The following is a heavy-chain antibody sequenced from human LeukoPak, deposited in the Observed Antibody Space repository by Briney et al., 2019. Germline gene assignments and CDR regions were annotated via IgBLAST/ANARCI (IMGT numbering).Heavy chain of an antibody. V-gene: IGHV4-38-2*01. Sequence: PSETLSLTCAVSGYSISSGYYWGWIRQPPGKGLEWIGSTYHSGSTYYNPSLKSRVTISVDTSKNQFSLKLSSVTAADTAVYYCAGRSTTVTINFDYWGQGTLVTVSS. CDR2: TYHSGST. CDR3: AGRSTTVTINFDY. D-gene: IGHD4-17*01. J-gene: IGHJ4*02. CDR1: GYSISSGYY.